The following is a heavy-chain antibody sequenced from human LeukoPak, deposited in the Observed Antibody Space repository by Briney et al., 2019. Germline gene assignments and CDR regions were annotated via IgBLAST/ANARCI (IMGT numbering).Heavy chain of an antibody. D-gene: IGHD6-13*01. CDR3: AKGGAAGTYYFDY. V-gene: IGHV3-9*03. CDR1: GFTFDDYA. CDR2: ISWNSGSI. Sequence: GGSLRLSCAASGFTFDDYAMHWVRQAPGKGLEWVSGISWNSGSIGYADSVKGRFTISRDNAKNSLYLQMNSLRAEDMALYYCAKGGAAGTYYFDYWGQGTLVTVSS. J-gene: IGHJ4*02.